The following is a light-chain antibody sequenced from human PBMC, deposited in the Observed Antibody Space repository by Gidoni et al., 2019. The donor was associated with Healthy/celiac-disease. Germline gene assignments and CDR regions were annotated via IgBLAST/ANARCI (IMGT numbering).Light chain of an antibody. CDR1: QSLLHSNGYNS. CDR3: MQALQTPIT. Sequence: DSVMIQSPLSLPVTPGEPASIYCRSSQSLLHSNGYNSLAWYLQKPGQSPQLLSYLGSNRASGVPDRFSGSGSGTDCTLKISRVEAEDVGVYYCMQALQTPITFGQGTRLEIK. V-gene: IGKV2-28*01. J-gene: IGKJ5*01. CDR2: LGS.